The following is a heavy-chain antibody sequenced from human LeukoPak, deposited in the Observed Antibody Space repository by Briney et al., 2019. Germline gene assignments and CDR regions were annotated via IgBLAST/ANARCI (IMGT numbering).Heavy chain of an antibody. CDR2: INHSGST. CDR1: GFTFSSYA. Sequence: GSLRLSCAASGFTFSSYAMSWVRQPPGKGLEWIGEINHSGSTNYNPSLKSRVTISVDTSKNQFSLKLSSVTAADTAVYYCARGRYDFWSGYYPYYFDYWGQGTLVTVSS. J-gene: IGHJ4*02. D-gene: IGHD3-3*01. CDR3: ARGRYDFWSGYYPYYFDY. V-gene: IGHV4-34*01.